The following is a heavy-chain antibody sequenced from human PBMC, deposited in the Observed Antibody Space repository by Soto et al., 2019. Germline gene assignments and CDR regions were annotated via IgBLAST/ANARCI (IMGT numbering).Heavy chain of an antibody. V-gene: IGHV4-38-2*01. J-gene: IGHJ6*02. CDR3: ARADHYYYYGMDV. CDR2: IYHSGST. Sequence: SETLSLTCAVSGYSISSGYYWGWIRQPPGKGLEWIGSIYHSGSTYYNPSLKSRVTISVDTSKNQFSLKLSSVTAADTAVYYCARADHYYYYGMDVWGQGTTVTVSS. CDR1: GYSISSGYY.